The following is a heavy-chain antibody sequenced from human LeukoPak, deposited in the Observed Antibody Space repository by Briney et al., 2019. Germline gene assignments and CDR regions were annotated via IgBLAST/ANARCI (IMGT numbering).Heavy chain of an antibody. J-gene: IGHJ6*02. CDR2: INTDGSST. CDR1: GFTFSNYW. V-gene: IGHV3-74*01. Sequence: GGSLRLSCAASGFTFSNYWMHWVRQAPGKGLVWVSRINTDGSSTSYADSVKGRFTISRDNAKNTLYLQMNSLRAEDTAVYYCAKDPRGYGNYGMDVWGQGTTVTVSS. CDR3: AKDPRGYGNYGMDV. D-gene: IGHD5-12*01.